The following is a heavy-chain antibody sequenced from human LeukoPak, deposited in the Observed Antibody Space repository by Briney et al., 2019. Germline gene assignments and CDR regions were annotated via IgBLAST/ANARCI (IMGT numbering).Heavy chain of an antibody. D-gene: IGHD3-22*01. J-gene: IGHJ4*02. Sequence: SETLPLTCTVSGGSISSYYWSWIRQPPGKGLEWIGYVYYSGSTNYNPSLKSRVTISVDTSKNQFSLKLSSVTAADTAVYYCASLTYDSSGYYSYWGQGTLVTVSS. CDR3: ASLTYDSSGYYSY. V-gene: IGHV4-59*01. CDR2: VYYSGST. CDR1: GGSISSYY.